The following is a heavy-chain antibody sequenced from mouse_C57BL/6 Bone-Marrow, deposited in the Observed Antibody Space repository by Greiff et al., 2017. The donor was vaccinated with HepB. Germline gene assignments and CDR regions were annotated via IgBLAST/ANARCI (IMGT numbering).Heavy chain of an antibody. Sequence: EVKVVESGGGLVQPGGSLKLSCAASGFTFSDYYMYWVRQTPEKRLEWVAYISNGGGSTYYPDTVKGRFTISRDNAKNTLYLQMSRLKSEDTAMYYCARQEKESGSGSSYERGAMDYWGQGTAVTVSS. CDR1: GFTFSDYY. J-gene: IGHJ4*01. V-gene: IGHV5-12*01. D-gene: IGHD1-1*01. CDR2: ISNGGGST. CDR3: ARQEKESGSGSSYERGAMDY.